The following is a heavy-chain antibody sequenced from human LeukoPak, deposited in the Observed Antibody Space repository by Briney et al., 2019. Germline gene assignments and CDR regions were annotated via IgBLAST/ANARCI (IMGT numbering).Heavy chain of an antibody. CDR3: VRGFTYVIY. Sequence: GGSLRLSCVASGFTFSSYYMHWVRQAPGKGLEWVANIKQDGSEKYYVDSVKGRFTISRDNAKNSLYLQMNSLRAEDTAVYYCVRGFTYVIYWGQGTLVTVSS. CDR2: IKQDGSEK. V-gene: IGHV3-7*05. CDR1: GFTFSSYY. J-gene: IGHJ4*02. D-gene: IGHD5-18*01.